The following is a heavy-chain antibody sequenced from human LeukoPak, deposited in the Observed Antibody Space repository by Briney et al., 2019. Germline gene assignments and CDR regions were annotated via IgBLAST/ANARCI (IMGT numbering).Heavy chain of an antibody. J-gene: IGHJ4*02. D-gene: IGHD3-3*01. V-gene: IGHV4-59*08. CDR2: IYYSGST. Sequence: KPSETLSLTCTVSGGSISSYYWSWIRQPPGKGLEWIGYIYYSGSTNYNPSLKSRVTISVDTSKNQFSLKLSSVTAADTAVYFCAGTQNPYDFWSGYYKGGYYFDYWGQGTLVTVSS. CDR1: GGSISSYY. CDR3: AGTQNPYDFWSGYYKGGYYFDY.